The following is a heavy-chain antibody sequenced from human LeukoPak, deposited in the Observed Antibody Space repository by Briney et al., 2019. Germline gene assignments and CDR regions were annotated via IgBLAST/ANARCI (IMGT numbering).Heavy chain of an antibody. CDR2: ISSSSSYI. V-gene: IGHV3-21*01. J-gene: IGHJ4*02. CDR3: ARGKDYGGVFDY. CDR1: GFTFSSYS. D-gene: IGHD4-23*01. Sequence: PGGSLRLSCAASGFTFSSYSMNWVRQAPGKGLEWVSSISSSSSYIYYADSVKGRFTISRDNAKNSLYLQMNSLRAEDTAVYYCARGKDYGGVFDYWGQGTLVTVSS.